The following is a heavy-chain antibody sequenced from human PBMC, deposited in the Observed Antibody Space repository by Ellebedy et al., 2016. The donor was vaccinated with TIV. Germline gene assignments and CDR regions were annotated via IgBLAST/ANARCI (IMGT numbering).Heavy chain of an antibody. V-gene: IGHV3-20*04. CDR1: GFSFGDYG. J-gene: IGHJ6*02. CDR3: ARGNRARDYTYYFGLDV. D-gene: IGHD5-24*01. CDR2: INWSGDTT. Sequence: GESLKISXAASGFSFGDYGMSWVRQGPGKGLEWVSGINWSGDTTGYADSVKGRFTISRDSAKNSLYLQMNSLRAEDTAFYYCARGNRARDYTYYFGLDVWGQGTTVTVSS.